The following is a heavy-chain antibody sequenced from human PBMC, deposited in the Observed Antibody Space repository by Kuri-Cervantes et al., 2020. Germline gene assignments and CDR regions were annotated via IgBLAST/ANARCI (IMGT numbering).Heavy chain of an antibody. CDR3: TRDREVEWELFVTRDAFDI. J-gene: IGHJ3*02. Sequence: GGSLRLSCAASGSTFSGSAMHWVRQASGKGLEWVGRIRGKANNYATAYVASVKGRFTISRDDSKNTAFLQMNSLKTEDTAVYYCTRDREVEWELFVTRDAFDIWGQGTMVTVSS. CDR2: IRGKANNYAT. CDR1: GSTFSGSA. V-gene: IGHV3-73*01. D-gene: IGHD1-26*01.